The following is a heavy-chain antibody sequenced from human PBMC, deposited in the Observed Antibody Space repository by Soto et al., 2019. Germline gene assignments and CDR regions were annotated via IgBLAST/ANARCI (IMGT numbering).Heavy chain of an antibody. CDR2: IYYSGST. J-gene: IGHJ3*02. V-gene: IGHV4-59*01. CDR3: ARFLAAAGHDAFDI. CDR1: GGSISSYY. D-gene: IGHD6-13*01. Sequence: SETLSLTCTVSGGSISSYYWSWIRQPPGKGLEWIGYIYYSGSTNYNPSLKSRVTISVDTSKNQFSLKLSSVTAADTAVYYCARFLAAAGHDAFDIWGQGTMVTVSS.